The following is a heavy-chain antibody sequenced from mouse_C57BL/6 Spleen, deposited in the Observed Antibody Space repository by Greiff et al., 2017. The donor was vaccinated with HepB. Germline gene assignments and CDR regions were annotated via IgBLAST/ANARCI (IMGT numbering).Heavy chain of an antibody. CDR1: GYTFTEYS. J-gene: IGHJ2*01. CDR2: FYPSSGSF. Sequence: QVQLQQSGAELVKPGASVKLSCKASGYTFTEYSIHWVKQRPGQGLEWIGCFYPSSGSFKYNEKFKDKATLTADKSSSTDYMELSRLTSEGAAVYFCARHEDNGYYFDYWGQGTTLTVSS. CDR3: ARHEDNGYYFDY. V-gene: IGHV1-62-2*01.